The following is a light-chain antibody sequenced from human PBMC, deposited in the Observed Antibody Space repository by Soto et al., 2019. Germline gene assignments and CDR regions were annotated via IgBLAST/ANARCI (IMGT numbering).Light chain of an antibody. J-gene: IGKJ3*01. V-gene: IGKV4-1*01. CDR3: QQYLSPPYT. CDR2: WAS. CDR1: QSVLYSSNNRKY. Sequence: DIVMTQSPDSLAVYLGERATINCKSSQSVLYSSNNRKYLAWYQQKPGQPPKLLISWASTRQSGVPDRFTGSGSGTDFTLTISSLQAEDVAVYYCQQYLSPPYTFGPGTKVDIK.